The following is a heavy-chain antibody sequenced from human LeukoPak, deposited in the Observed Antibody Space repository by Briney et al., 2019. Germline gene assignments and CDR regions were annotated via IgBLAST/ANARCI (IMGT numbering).Heavy chain of an antibody. CDR3: ARLTYGDQSSYFDY. Sequence: PGGSLRLSCAASGFTFSSYAMHWVRQAPGKGLEWVAVISYDGSNKYYADSVKGRFTISRDNSKNTLYLQMNSLRAEDTAVYYCARLTYGDQSSYFDYWGQGTLVTVSS. CDR1: GFTFSSYA. V-gene: IGHV3-30-3*01. CDR2: ISYDGSNK. D-gene: IGHD4-17*01. J-gene: IGHJ4*02.